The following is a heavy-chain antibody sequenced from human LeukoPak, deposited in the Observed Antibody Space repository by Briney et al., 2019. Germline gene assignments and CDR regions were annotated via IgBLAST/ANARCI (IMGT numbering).Heavy chain of an antibody. CDR2: ISSSSSYI. Sequence: GGSLRLSCAASGFTFSTYSMNWVRQAPGKGLEWVSSISSSSSYIYYADSVKGRFTISRDNAKNSLYLQMNSLRAEDTAVYYCARDLLLGYCSTTSCYGFDYWGQGTLVTVSS. J-gene: IGHJ4*02. V-gene: IGHV3-21*01. CDR3: ARDLLLGYCSTTSCYGFDY. D-gene: IGHD2-2*01. CDR1: GFTFSTYS.